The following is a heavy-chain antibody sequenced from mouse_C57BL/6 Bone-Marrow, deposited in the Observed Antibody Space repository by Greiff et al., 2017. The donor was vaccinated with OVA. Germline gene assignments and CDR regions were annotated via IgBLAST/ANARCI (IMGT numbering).Heavy chain of an antibody. CDR1: GFTFSSYT. CDR2: ISGGGGNT. J-gene: IGHJ3*01. CDR3: ARPYYYYGSSYGFAY. D-gene: IGHD1-1*01. Sequence: EVKVVESGGGLVKPGGSLKLSCAASGFTFSSYTMSWVRQTPEKRLEWVATISGGGGNTYYPDSVKGRFTISRDNAKNTLYLQMSSLRSEDTALYYCARPYYYYGSSYGFAYWGQGTLVTVSA. V-gene: IGHV5-9*01.